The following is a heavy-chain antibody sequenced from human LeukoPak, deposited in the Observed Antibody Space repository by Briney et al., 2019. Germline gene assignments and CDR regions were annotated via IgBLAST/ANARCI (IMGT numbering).Heavy chain of an antibody. CDR3: AKSRMVAALLFDC. Sequence: PGGSLRLSCAASGFTFSSHAMSWVRQAPGKGLEWVSAISGSGGSTYHADSVKGRFTIYRDNSKNTLYLQMNSLRAEGTAVYYCAKSRMVAALLFDCWGQGTLVTVSS. D-gene: IGHD2-15*01. CDR2: ISGSGGST. V-gene: IGHV3-23*01. CDR1: GFTFSSHA. J-gene: IGHJ4*02.